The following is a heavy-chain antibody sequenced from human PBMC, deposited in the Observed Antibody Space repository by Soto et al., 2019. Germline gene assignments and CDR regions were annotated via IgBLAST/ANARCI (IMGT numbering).Heavy chain of an antibody. CDR3: ARKDKSGYFNWFDP. J-gene: IGHJ5*02. CDR1: GYKFTSSW. D-gene: IGHD3-22*01. V-gene: IGHV5-51*01. Sequence: GESLKISCRTSGYKFTSSWIAWVRQKPGKGLEWMGIIFPSDSDTRYSPSFQGQVTISADRSTSTVFLQWASLKASDTAVYFCARKDKSGYFNWFDPWGQGTLVTVST. CDR2: IFPSDSDT.